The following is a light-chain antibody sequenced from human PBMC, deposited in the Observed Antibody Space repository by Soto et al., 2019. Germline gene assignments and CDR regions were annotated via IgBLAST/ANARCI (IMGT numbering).Light chain of an antibody. CDR2: GAS. Sequence: EIVLTQSPGTLSLSPGERATLSCRASQSVSTNYLAWYQQKPGQAPRLLIYGASSRATGIPDRFSGSGFGTNFTLTISRLEPEDFAVYYCQQYDSSPLPFGGGTKVEIK. V-gene: IGKV3-20*01. CDR3: QQYDSSPLP. J-gene: IGKJ4*01. CDR1: QSVSTNY.